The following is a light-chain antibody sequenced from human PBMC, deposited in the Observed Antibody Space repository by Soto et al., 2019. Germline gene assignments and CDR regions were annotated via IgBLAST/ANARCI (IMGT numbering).Light chain of an antibody. Sequence: DIQMTQSPSYVPASVGDRVTITCRSSQGISSWLAWYQQKPGKAPKLLIYAASSLQSGVPSRFSGSGSGTDFTLTISGLQPDDFATYYCQQYNPYSPWTFGQGTKVDIK. J-gene: IGKJ1*01. CDR2: AAS. CDR1: QGISSW. V-gene: IGKV1-12*01. CDR3: QQYNPYSPWT.